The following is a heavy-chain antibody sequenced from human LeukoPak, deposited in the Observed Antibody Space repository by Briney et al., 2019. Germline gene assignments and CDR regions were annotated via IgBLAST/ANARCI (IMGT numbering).Heavy chain of an antibody. CDR3: ARDSTSWSYYYYMDV. D-gene: IGHD2-2*01. Sequence: GGSLRLSCAASGFTVSSNYMSWVRQAPGKGLEWVSVIYSGGSTYYAGSVKGRFTISRDNSKNTLYLQMNSLRAEDTAVYYCARDSTSWSYYYYMDVWGKGTTVTVSS. CDR1: GFTVSSNY. J-gene: IGHJ6*03. CDR2: IYSGGST. V-gene: IGHV3-53*01.